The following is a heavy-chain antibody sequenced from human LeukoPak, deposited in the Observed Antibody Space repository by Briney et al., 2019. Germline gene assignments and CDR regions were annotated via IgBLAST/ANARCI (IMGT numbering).Heavy chain of an antibody. CDR3: ARLAAAPNYYYYYYMDV. V-gene: IGHV4-34*01. D-gene: IGHD6-13*01. CDR2: INHSGST. Sequence: PSETLSLTCAVYGGSFSGYYWSWIRQPPGKGLEWIGEINHSGSTNYNPSLKSRVTISVDTSKNQFSLKLSSVTAADTAVYYCARLAAAPNYYYYYYMDVWGKGTTVTVSS. CDR1: GGSFSGYY. J-gene: IGHJ6*03.